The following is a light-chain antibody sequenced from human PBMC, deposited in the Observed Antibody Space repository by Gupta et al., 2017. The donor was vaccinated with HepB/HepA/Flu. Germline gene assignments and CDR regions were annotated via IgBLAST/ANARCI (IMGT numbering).Light chain of an antibody. Sequence: QSVLSQPPSASGTPGQRVRKACSGSSSNIGSNTVNWYQQLPGTAPKLLIYSNNQRPSGVPDRFSGSKSGTSASLAISGLQSEDEADYYCAAWDDSLNGWVFGGGTKLTVL. J-gene: IGLJ3*02. CDR1: SSNIGSNT. V-gene: IGLV1-44*01. CDR3: AAWDDSLNGWV. CDR2: SNN.